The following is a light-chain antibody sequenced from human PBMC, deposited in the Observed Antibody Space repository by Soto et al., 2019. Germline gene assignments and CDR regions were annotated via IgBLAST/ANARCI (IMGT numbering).Light chain of an antibody. J-gene: IGKJ4*01. Sequence: EIVLTQSPGTLSLSPGERATLSCRASQSVSRSYLAWYQQKPGQAPRLLIYGASSRATGIPDRFSGSGSGTDLPLTISRLEPEDFAVYYCQQYGSSPLLTFGGGTKVEIK. V-gene: IGKV3-20*01. CDR2: GAS. CDR1: QSVSRSY. CDR3: QQYGSSPLLT.